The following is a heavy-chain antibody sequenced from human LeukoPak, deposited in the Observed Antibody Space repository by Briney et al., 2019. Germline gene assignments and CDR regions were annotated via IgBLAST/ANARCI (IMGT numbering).Heavy chain of an antibody. CDR3: ARENDYGGNFRYGYFDY. V-gene: IGHV3-7*01. CDR1: GFTFSSYW. J-gene: IGHJ4*02. CDR2: IKQDGSET. D-gene: IGHD4-23*01. Sequence: GGSLRLSCAASGFTFSSYWMSWVRRAPGKGLEWVANIKQDGSETYYVDSVRGRFTISRDNAKNSLYLQMNSLRAEDTAVYYCARENDYGGNFRYGYFDYWGQGTLVTVSS.